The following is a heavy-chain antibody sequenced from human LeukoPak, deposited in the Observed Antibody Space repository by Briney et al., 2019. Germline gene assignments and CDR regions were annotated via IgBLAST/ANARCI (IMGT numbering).Heavy chain of an antibody. CDR1: GGSISSSNW. D-gene: IGHD5-12*01. J-gene: IGHJ4*02. CDR3: ARHEVATIDY. V-gene: IGHV4-4*02. CDR2: IYHSGST. Sequence: SETLSLTCAVSGGSISSSNWWNWVRQPPGKGLEWIGQIYHSGSTNYNPSLKSRVTISVDTSKNQFSLKLSSVTAADTAVYYCARHEVATIDYWGQGTLVTVSS.